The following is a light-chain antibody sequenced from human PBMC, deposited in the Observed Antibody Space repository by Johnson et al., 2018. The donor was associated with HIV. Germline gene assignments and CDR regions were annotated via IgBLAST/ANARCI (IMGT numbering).Light chain of an antibody. V-gene: IGLV1-51*02. J-gene: IGLJ1*01. CDR3: GTWDSSLNALSV. Sequence: QSVLKQPPSVSAAPGQKVTISCSGSSSNIGNNYVSWYQQLPGTAPKLLIYENNKRPSGIPDRFSGSKSGTSATLGITGLQTGDEADYYCGTWDSSLNALSVFGTWTKFTVL. CDR2: ENN. CDR1: SSNIGNNY.